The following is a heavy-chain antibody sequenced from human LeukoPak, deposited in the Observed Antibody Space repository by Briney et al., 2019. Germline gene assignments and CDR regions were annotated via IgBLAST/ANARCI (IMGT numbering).Heavy chain of an antibody. CDR2: ISGSGGST. Sequence: PGGSLRLSCAASGFTFSSSAMSWVRQAPGKGLEWVSAISGSGGSTYYADSVKGRFTISRDNSKNTLYLQMNSLRAEDTAVYYCATSYHITYYYDSSGYYLPTFDIWGQGTMVTVSS. CDR1: GFTFSSSA. V-gene: IGHV3-23*01. CDR3: ATSYHITYYYDSSGYYLPTFDI. D-gene: IGHD3-22*01. J-gene: IGHJ3*02.